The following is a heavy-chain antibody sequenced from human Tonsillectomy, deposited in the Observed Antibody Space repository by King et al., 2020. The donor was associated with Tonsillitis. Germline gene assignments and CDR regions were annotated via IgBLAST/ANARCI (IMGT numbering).Heavy chain of an antibody. Sequence: VQLVESGGGVVQPGRSLRLSCAASEFTFSTYAMHWVRQAPGKGLEWVAFISYDGSNKYYADSVKGRFTISRDNSNNTLYLQMNSLRAEDTAVYFCARGSHYENSAYYSRGYALDVWGQGTTVTVSS. V-gene: IGHV3-30*04. J-gene: IGHJ6*02. D-gene: IGHD3-22*01. CDR1: EFTFSTYA. CDR2: ISYDGSNK. CDR3: ARGSHYENSAYYSRGYALDV.